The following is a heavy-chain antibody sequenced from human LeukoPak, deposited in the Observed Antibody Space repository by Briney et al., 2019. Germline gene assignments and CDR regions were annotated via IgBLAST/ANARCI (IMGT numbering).Heavy chain of an antibody. J-gene: IGHJ5*02. CDR2: ISSSSSYI. CDR1: GFTFSSYS. D-gene: IGHD4-11*01. V-gene: IGHV3-21*04. CDR3: ARERTTVTTGWFDP. Sequence: GGSLRLSCAASGFTFSSYSMNWVRQAPGKGLEWVSSISSSSSYIYYADSVKGRFTISRDNAKNSLYLQMNSLRAADTAVYYCARERTTVTTGWFDPWGQGTLVTVSS.